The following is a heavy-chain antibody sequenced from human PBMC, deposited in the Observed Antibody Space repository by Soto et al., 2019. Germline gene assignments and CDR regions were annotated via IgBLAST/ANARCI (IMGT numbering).Heavy chain of an antibody. CDR2: IYPGDSDT. CDR3: ARFYSSGLYYFDY. Sequence: GESLKISCNGSGYTFTSDWIAWVRQMSGKGLEWMGSIYPGDSDTRYSPSFQGQVTISADKSINTAYLQWSSLKASDTAIYFCARFYSSGLYYFDYWGQGTLVTVSS. V-gene: IGHV5-51*01. D-gene: IGHD6-19*01. J-gene: IGHJ4*02. CDR1: GYTFTSDW.